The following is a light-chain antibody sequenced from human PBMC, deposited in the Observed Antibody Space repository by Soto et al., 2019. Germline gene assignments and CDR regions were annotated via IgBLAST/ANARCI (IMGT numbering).Light chain of an antibody. CDR3: QAWVSSTVV. Sequence: SYELTQPPSVSVSPGQTASITCSGDKLGDKYASWYQQRQGQSPVLVIFEDTKRHSGIPERFSGSNSGNTATLTISGAQAMDEADYYCQAWVSSTVVFGTGTKLTVL. CDR2: EDT. J-gene: IGLJ1*01. V-gene: IGLV3-1*01. CDR1: KLGDKY.